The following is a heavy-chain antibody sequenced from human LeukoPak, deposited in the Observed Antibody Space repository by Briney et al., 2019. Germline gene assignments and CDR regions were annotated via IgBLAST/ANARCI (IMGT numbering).Heavy chain of an antibody. D-gene: IGHD6-19*01. CDR3: TRQWQWLVHVFDF. CDR1: GGSISSSSYY. J-gene: IGHJ4*02. Sequence: SETLSLTCTVSGGSISSSSYYTGWIRQPPGKGLECIGSLYYIRTTYYNPSLSSRVTLSVDTYKNQFSLKVSSVTAADTAVYYCTRQWQWLVHVFDFWGQGTLVTVSS. V-gene: IGHV4-39*01. CDR2: LYYIRTT.